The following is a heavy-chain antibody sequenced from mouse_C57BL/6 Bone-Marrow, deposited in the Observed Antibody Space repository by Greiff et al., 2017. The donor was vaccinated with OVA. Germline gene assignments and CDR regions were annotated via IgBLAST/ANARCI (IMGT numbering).Heavy chain of an antibody. V-gene: IGHV1-78*01. J-gene: IGHJ4*01. CDR1: GYTFTDHT. Sequence: VQRVESDAELVKPGASVKISCKVSGYTFTDHTIHWMKQRPEQGLEWIGYIYPRDGSTKYNEKFKGKATLTADKSSSTAYMQLNSLTSEDSAVYFCARHGSSPYYAMDYWGQGTSVTVSS. D-gene: IGHD1-1*01. CDR3: ARHGSSPYYAMDY. CDR2: IYPRDGST.